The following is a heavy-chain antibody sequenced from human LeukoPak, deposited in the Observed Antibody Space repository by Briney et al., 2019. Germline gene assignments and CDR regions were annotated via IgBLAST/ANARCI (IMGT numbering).Heavy chain of an antibody. CDR2: ISSSGTTT. Sequence: PGGSLRLSCTASGFTFSSYEMNWVPQAPGKGLEWVSYISSSGTTTFYADSVKGRFTISRDNAKNSLYLQMNSLRVEDTAVYYCTRDEEGASREFDYWGQGALVTVSS. V-gene: IGHV3-48*03. D-gene: IGHD1-26*01. CDR1: GFTFSSYE. J-gene: IGHJ4*02. CDR3: TRDEEGASREFDY.